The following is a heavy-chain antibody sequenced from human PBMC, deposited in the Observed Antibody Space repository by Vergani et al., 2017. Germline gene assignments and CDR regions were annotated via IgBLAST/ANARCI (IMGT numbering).Heavy chain of an antibody. CDR2: IIPIFGTA. D-gene: IGHD3-22*01. Sequence: QVQLVQSGAEVKKPGSSVKVSCKASGGTFSSYAISWVRQAPGQGLEWMGGIIPIFGTANYAQKFQGRVTITADKSTSTAYMELSSLRSEDTAGYYCACSGKYDYDSSGYYFGAYWGQGTLVTVSS. V-gene: IGHV1-69*06. CDR3: ACSGKYDYDSSGYYFGAY. CDR1: GGTFSSYA. J-gene: IGHJ4*02.